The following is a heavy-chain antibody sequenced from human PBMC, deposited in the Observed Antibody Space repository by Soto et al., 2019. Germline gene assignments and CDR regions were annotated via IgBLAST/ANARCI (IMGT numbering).Heavy chain of an antibody. CDR2: IYYSGST. CDR1: GGSISSYY. Sequence: SETLSLTCTVSGGSISSYYWSWIRQPPGKGLEWIGYIYYSGSTNYNPSLKSRVTISVDTSKNQFSLKLSSVTAADTAVYYCARSKSGYDSNWFDPWGQGTLVTVSS. D-gene: IGHD5-12*01. CDR3: ARSKSGYDSNWFDP. V-gene: IGHV4-59*12. J-gene: IGHJ5*02.